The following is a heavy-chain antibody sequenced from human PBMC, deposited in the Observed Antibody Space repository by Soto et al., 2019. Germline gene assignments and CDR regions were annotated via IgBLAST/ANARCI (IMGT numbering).Heavy chain of an antibody. CDR1: GFTFSNYG. D-gene: IGHD2-15*01. CDR3: ARDRGYCSGGTCYPSGMDV. J-gene: IGHJ6*02. V-gene: IGHV3-33*01. Sequence: GGSLRLSCSASGFTFSNYGMHWVRQAPGKGLEWVAVIWYDEINKYYADSVKGRFTISRDNSKNTLYLQMNSLRAEDTAAYYCARDRGYCSGGTCYPSGMDVWGQGTTVTVSS. CDR2: IWYDEINK.